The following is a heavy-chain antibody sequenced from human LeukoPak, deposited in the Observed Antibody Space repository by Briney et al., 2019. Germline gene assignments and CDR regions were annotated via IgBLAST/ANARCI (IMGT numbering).Heavy chain of an antibody. CDR3: ASLLSSGWYLENY. V-gene: IGHV3-48*01. D-gene: IGHD6-19*01. J-gene: IGHJ4*02. CDR1: GFTFSSYS. Sequence: SGGSLRLSCAASGFTFSSYSMNGVRQAPGKGLEWVSYISSSSSTIYYADSVKGRFTISRDNAKNSLYLQMNSLRAEDTAVYYCASLLSSGWYLENYWGQGTLVTVSS. CDR2: ISSSSSTI.